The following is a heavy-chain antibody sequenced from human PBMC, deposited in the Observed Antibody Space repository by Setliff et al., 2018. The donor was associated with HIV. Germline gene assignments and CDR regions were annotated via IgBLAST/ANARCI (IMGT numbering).Heavy chain of an antibody. CDR3: ARVRLTMIMMVDYFDQ. CDR2: IYTSGSI. D-gene: IGHD3-22*01. V-gene: IGHV4-4*09. CDR1: GGSISSYY. J-gene: IGHJ4*02. Sequence: LSLTCTVSGGSISSYYWSWIRQPPGKGLEWIGYIYTSGSINYNPSLKSRVTLSADTSKNQLSLSLTSVTAADTAVYYCARVRLTMIMMVDYFDQWGQGTLVTVSS.